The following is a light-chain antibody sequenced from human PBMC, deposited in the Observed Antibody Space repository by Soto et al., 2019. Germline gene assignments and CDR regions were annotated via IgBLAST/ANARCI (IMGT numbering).Light chain of an antibody. CDR3: QQYNSYSLLT. J-gene: IGKJ4*01. CDR2: AAS. V-gene: IGKV1-5*01. CDR1: QSIATY. Sequence: DIEKPQSPPPLSVSVGHRVTINCPASQSIATYLNWYQQKPGKAPKLLIYAASNLQSGVPSRFSGSGSGTEFTLTISSLQPDDFATYYCQQYNSYSLLTVGGGTNV.